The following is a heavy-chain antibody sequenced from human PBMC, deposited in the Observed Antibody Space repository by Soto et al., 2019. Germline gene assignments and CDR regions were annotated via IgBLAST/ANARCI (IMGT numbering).Heavy chain of an antibody. CDR1: GGSISSYY. Sequence: SETLSLTCTVSGGSISSYYWSWIRQPPGKGLEWIGYIYYSGSTNYNPSLKSRVTISVDTSKNQFSLKLSSVTAADTAVYYCESVDYGPHTFDYWGQGTLVTVSS. J-gene: IGHJ4*02. V-gene: IGHV4-59*08. CDR3: ESVDYGPHTFDY. D-gene: IGHD3-16*01. CDR2: IYYSGST.